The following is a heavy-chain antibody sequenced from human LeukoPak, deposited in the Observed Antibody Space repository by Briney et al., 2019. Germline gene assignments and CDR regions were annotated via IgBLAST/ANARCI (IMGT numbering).Heavy chain of an antibody. CDR3: ARDVTMVRGVNWFDP. D-gene: IGHD3-10*01. J-gene: IGHJ5*02. CDR2: ISSSSSYI. CDR1: GFTFSSYE. V-gene: IGHV3-21*01. Sequence: GGSLRLSCAASGFTFSSYEMNWVRQAPGKGLEWVSSISSSSSYIYYADSVKGRFTISRDNAKNSLYLQMNSLRAEDTAVYYCARDVTMVRGVNWFDPWGQGTLVTVSS.